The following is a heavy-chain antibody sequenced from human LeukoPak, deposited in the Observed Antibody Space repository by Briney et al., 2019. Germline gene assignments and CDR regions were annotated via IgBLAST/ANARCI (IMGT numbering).Heavy chain of an antibody. V-gene: IGHV3-74*01. Sequence: SGGSLRLTCAASGFTFNSYWTHWPPHATGRGLVWVTRINNDGSSTSSADSVKGRFTISRDNAKNTLYLQVNSLRAEDTAVYYCATGQGHGMDVWGQGTTVTVSS. CDR1: GFTFNSYW. CDR2: INNDGSST. D-gene: IGHD1-14*01. J-gene: IGHJ6*02. CDR3: ATGQGHGMDV.